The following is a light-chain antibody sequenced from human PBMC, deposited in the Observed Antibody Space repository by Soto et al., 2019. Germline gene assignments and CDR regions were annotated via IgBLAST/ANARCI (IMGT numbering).Light chain of an antibody. CDR3: QQYNSYPWT. V-gene: IGKV1-5*01. CDR2: DAS. Sequence: DIQMTQSPSTLSASVGERVTITCRASQSIRSWLAWYQQKPGKAPKLLIYDASSLESGVPSRFSGSGSGTEFPLTISSLQPDDFATYYCQQYNSYPWTFGQGTKVEIK. CDR1: QSIRSW. J-gene: IGKJ1*01.